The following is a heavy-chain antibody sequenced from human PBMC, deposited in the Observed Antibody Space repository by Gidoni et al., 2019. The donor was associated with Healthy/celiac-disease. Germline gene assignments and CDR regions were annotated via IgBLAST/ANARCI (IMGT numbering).Heavy chain of an antibody. Sequence: EVQLVASGGVLVQPGGSLRLSSSASGFTCSSYWMSWVRQAPGKGLEWVANIKQDGSEKYYVDSVKGRFTISRDNAKNSLYLQMNSLRAEDTAVYYCARDPHSYYYDSSGPLDIWGQGTMVTVSS. CDR2: IKQDGSEK. CDR3: ARDPHSYYYDSSGPLDI. V-gene: IGHV3-7*01. CDR1: GFTCSSYW. D-gene: IGHD3-22*01. J-gene: IGHJ3*02.